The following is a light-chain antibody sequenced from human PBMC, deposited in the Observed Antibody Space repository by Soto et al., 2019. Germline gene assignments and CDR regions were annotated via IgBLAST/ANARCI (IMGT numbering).Light chain of an antibody. CDR3: QQYNNWPQT. CDR1: QSVSSN. V-gene: IGKV3-15*01. CDR2: AAS. Sequence: IVMTQSPATLSVSPGERATLSCRASQSVSSNLAWYQQKPGQVPRLLIYAASTRATGIPARFSGSGSETEFTLTISSLQSEDFAIYYCQQYNNWPQTFGQGTKADIK. J-gene: IGKJ1*01.